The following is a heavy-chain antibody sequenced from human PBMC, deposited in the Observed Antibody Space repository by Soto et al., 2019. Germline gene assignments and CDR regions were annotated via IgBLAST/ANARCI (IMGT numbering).Heavy chain of an antibody. CDR1: GFTFSRNG. D-gene: IGHD2-8*02. CDR2: ISSSSSLI. Sequence: GGSLRLSCAASGFTFSRNGMNWVRQAPGKGLEWVSYISSSSSLIYYADSVKGRFTISRDNAKNSLYLQVNSLTDEDTAVYYCARDVRDCADRPCYFPHSGQGTLVTVSS. J-gene: IGHJ1*01. V-gene: IGHV3-48*02. CDR3: ARDVRDCADRPCYFPH.